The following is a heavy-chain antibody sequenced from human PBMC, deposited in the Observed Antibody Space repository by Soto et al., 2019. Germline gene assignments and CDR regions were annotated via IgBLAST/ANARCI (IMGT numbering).Heavy chain of an antibody. CDR1: GFTFSSYA. D-gene: IGHD6-19*01. V-gene: IGHV3-23*01. CDR2: ISGSGGRT. Sequence: GGSLRLSCAASGFTFSSYAMSWVRQAPGKGLEWVSAISGSGGRTYYADSVKGRFTISRDNSKNTLDLQMNSLRAEDTAVYYCAGYSSGWYHGYWGQGTLVTVSS. J-gene: IGHJ4*02. CDR3: AGYSSGWYHGY.